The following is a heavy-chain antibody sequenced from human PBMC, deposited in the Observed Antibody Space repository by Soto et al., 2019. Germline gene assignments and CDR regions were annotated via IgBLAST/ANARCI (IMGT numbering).Heavy chain of an antibody. Sequence: SETLSLTCTVSGGSTSSYYWSWIRQPPGKGLEWIGYIYSSGSTNYNPSLKSRVTISGDTSKKQFYLELTSVTAADTAVYYCARDHGYLGPGILVTVSS. CDR1: GGSTSSYY. CDR3: ARDHGY. V-gene: IGHV4-59*01. J-gene: IGHJ4*02. CDR2: IYSSGST.